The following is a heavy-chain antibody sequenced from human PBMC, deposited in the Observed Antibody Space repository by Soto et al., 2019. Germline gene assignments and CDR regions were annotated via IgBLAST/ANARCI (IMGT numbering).Heavy chain of an antibody. CDR3: ARDPVPNYYYDSSGYSYYFDY. D-gene: IGHD3-22*01. J-gene: IGHJ4*02. V-gene: IGHV3-21*01. CDR2: ISSSSSYI. CDR1: GFTFSSYS. Sequence: GGSLRLSCAASGFTFSSYSMNWVRQAPGKGLEWVSSISSSSSYIYYADSVKGRFTISRDNAKNSLYLQMNSLRAEDTAVYYCARDPVPNYYYDSSGYSYYFDYWGQGTLVTVSS.